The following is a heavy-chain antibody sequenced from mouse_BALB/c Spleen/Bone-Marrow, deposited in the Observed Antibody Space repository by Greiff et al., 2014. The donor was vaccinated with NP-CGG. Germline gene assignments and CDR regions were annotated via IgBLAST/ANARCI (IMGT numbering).Heavy chain of an antibody. Sequence: QVQLKQSGAQLVKPGALVKLSCKASGYTFTSYYMYWVKQRPGQGLEWIGEINHSNGYTNFNEKFKSKATLTVDKSSSTAYMRLSSLTSEDSAVYYCTREGAYWGQGTLVTVSA. CDR1: GYTFTSYY. CDR3: TREGAY. J-gene: IGHJ3*01. V-gene: IGHV1S81*02. CDR2: INHSNGYT.